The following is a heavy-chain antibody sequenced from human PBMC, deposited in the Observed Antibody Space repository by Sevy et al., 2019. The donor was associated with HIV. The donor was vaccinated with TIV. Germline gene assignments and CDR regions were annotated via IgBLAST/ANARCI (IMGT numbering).Heavy chain of an antibody. CDR3: ARDHVKDGDLGDYYYFAMDV. CDR2: ISDGDDSI. CDR1: GFALSDYY. V-gene: IGHV3-11*01. D-gene: IGHD4-17*01. Sequence: GGSLRLSCAGSGFALSDYYMSWIRQAPGKGLEWLSYISDGDDSIYYADSVKGRFTISRDKAKNSLFLQMNSLRVEDTDVYYCARDHVKDGDLGDYYYFAMDVWGQGTTVTVSS. J-gene: IGHJ6*02.